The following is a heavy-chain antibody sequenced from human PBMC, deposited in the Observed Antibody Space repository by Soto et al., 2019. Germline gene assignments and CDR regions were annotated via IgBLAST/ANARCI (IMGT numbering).Heavy chain of an antibody. CDR1: GGTFGITP. Sequence: QVQLVQSGAEVKEPGSSVNVSCKTSGGTFGITPVTWLRQAPGQGLEGIGGFVPMLGTANYAQKFGGRVTITADESTSTAYMELSSLRSDDTAVYYCARDGDPGYSFWSGPLGGGRFDPWGQGTLVTVSS. CDR3: ARDGDPGYSFWSGPLGGGRFDP. CDR2: FVPMLGTA. D-gene: IGHD3-3*01. J-gene: IGHJ5*02. V-gene: IGHV1-69*12.